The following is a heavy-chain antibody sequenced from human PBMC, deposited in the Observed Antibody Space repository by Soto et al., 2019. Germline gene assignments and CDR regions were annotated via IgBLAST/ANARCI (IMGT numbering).Heavy chain of an antibody. CDR1: GYSFTTYG. Sequence: QVQLVQSGAEVKKPGASVKVSCKASGYSFTTYGFSWVRQAPGQGLEWMGWISAYNGNTNYAQKLQGRVTMTTDTXTXKAYMELRSLRSDDTAVYYCARDPGIAAPGRGLGDYWGQGTLVTVSS. D-gene: IGHD6-13*01. V-gene: IGHV1-18*01. CDR3: ARDPGIAAPGRGLGDY. CDR2: ISAYNGNT. J-gene: IGHJ4*02.